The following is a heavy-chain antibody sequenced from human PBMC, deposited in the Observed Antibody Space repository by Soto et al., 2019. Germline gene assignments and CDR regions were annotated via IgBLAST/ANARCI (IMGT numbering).Heavy chain of an antibody. V-gene: IGHV1-24*01. CDR3: ATGSGYYYGSGRTNWFDP. Sequence: ASVKVSCKVSGYTLTELSMHWVRQAPGKGLEWMGGFDPEDGETIYAQKFQGRVTMTEDTSTDTAYMELSSLRSEDTAVYYCATGSGYYYGSGRTNWFDPWGQGTLVTVSS. D-gene: IGHD3-10*01. J-gene: IGHJ5*02. CDR2: FDPEDGET. CDR1: GYTLTELS.